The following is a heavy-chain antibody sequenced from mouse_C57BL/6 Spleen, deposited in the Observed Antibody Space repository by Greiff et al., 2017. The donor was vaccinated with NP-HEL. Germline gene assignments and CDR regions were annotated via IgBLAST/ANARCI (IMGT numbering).Heavy chain of an antibody. CDR2: IDPEDGDT. Sequence: VQLKQSGAELVRPGASVKLSCTASGFNIKDYYMHWVKQRPEQGLEWIGRIDPEDGDTEYAPKFQGKATMTADTSSNTAYLQLSSLTSEDTAVYDCTDHYGSSGFAYWGQGTLVTVSA. D-gene: IGHD1-1*01. CDR1: GFNIKDYY. V-gene: IGHV14-1*01. J-gene: IGHJ3*01. CDR3: TDHYGSSGFAY.